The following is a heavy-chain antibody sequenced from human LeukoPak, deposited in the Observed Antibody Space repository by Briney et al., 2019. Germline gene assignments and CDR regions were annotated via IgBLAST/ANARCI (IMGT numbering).Heavy chain of an antibody. V-gene: IGHV3-21*01. CDR1: GFTFSSYS. CDR3: ARDRYYGSGSYYYEVCEENWFDP. J-gene: IGHJ5*02. D-gene: IGHD3-10*01. CDR2: ISSSSSYI. Sequence: TGGSLRLSCAASGFTFSSYSMNWVRQAPGKGLEWVSSISSSSSYIYYADSVKGRFTISRDNAKNSLYLQMNSLRAEDTAVYYCARDRYYGSGSYYYEVCEENWFDPWGQGTLVTVSS.